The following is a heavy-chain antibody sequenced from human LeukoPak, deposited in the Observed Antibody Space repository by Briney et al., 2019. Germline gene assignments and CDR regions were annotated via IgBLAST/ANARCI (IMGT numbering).Heavy chain of an antibody. CDR3: ARHPWVTTLSWFDP. CDR1: GYSFISYW. D-gene: IGHD4-17*01. V-gene: IGHV5-51*01. J-gene: IGHJ5*02. Sequence: ESLKISCKGSGYSFISYWIGGVGPMPGKGLEWMGIIYPGESDTRYSPSFQGQVTISADKSISTAYLQWSSLKASDTAMYYCARHPWVTTLSWFDPWGQGTLVTVSS. CDR2: IYPGESDT.